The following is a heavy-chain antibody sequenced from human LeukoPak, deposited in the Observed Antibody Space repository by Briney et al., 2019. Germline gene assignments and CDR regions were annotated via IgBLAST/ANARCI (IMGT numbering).Heavy chain of an antibody. J-gene: IGHJ4*02. D-gene: IGHD4-23*01. CDR2: ISPTGDST. CDR3: SREASGGYFDY. Sequence: ASAKVSCKASGYTFSSYYMHWVRQAPRQPREWVGLISPTGDSTNYAQNFRGRVTMTRDTSTSTVYMDLSSLRSEDTAVYYCSREASGGYFDYWGQGTLVTVSS. V-gene: IGHV1-46*01. CDR1: GYTFSSYY.